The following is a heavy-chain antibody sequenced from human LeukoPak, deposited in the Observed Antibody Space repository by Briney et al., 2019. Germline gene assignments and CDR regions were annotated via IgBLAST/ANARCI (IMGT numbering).Heavy chain of an antibody. CDR2: IIPIFGTA. J-gene: IGHJ2*01. V-gene: IGHV1-69*05. Sequence: SVKVSCKASGGTFSSYAISWVQQAPGQGLEWMGGIIPIFGTANYAQKFQGRVTITTDESTSTAYMELSSLRSEDTAVYYCARVKDYDFWSGYYPRYFDLWGRGTLVTVSS. D-gene: IGHD3-3*01. CDR3: ARVKDYDFWSGYYPRYFDL. CDR1: GGTFSSYA.